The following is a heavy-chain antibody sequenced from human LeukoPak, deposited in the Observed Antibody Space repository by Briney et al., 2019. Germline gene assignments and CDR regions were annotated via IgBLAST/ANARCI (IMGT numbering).Heavy chain of an antibody. D-gene: IGHD2-2*01. CDR2: IYYSGST. CDR3: ASDRVCSSTSCYVSDGMDV. CDR1: GGSISSGGYY. V-gene: IGHV4-31*03. J-gene: IGHJ6*02. Sequence: SQTLSLTCTVSGGSISSGGYYWSWIRQHPGKGLEWIGYIYYSGSTYYNPSLKSRVTISVDTSKNQFSLKLSSVTAADTAVYYCASDRVCSSTSCYVSDGMDVWGQGTTVTVSS.